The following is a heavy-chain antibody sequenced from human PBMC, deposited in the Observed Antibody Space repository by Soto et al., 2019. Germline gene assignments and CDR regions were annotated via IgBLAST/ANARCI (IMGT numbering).Heavy chain of an antibody. D-gene: IGHD2-2*01. CDR3: ARHVSVRRYEYYLDQ. Sequence: PSETLSLTCTVSGGSIISSSYYWAWIRQPPGKGLEWLGNIDYSGNTYYNPSLERRVAISVDTSKNQFSLKLTSVTAVDTAVYYCARHVSVRRYEYYLDQWGQGTLVTVSS. CDR2: IDYSGNT. V-gene: IGHV4-39*01. J-gene: IGHJ4*02. CDR1: GGSIISSSYY.